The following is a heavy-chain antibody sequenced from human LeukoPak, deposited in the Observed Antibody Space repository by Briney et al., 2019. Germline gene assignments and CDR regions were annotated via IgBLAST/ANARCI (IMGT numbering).Heavy chain of an antibody. CDR3: ARESAGSYWG. Sequence: PGGSLRLSCAASGFIFSNHWMHWVRQAPGKGLVWVSRLNLDGTTTYYADSVEGRFTISRDNAKNTLYLQMNSLRVDDTAVYYCARESAGSYWGWGQGTLVTVYS. D-gene: IGHD1-26*01. CDR1: GFIFSNHW. CDR2: LNLDGTTT. J-gene: IGHJ4*02. V-gene: IGHV3-74*01.